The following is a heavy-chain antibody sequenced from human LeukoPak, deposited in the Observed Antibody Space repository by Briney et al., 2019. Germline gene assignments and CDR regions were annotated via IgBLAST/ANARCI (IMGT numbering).Heavy chain of an antibody. CDR1: GFTFSSYS. J-gene: IGHJ4*02. V-gene: IGHV3-30*03. Sequence: GGSLRLSCAASGFTFSSYSMNWVRQAPGKGLEWVAVISYDGSNKYYADSVKGRFTISRDNSKNTLYLQMNSLRAEDTAVYYCATRGPKPGYFDWSPPEYWGQGTLVTVSS. CDR3: ATRGPKPGYFDWSPPEY. CDR2: ISYDGSNK. D-gene: IGHD3-9*01.